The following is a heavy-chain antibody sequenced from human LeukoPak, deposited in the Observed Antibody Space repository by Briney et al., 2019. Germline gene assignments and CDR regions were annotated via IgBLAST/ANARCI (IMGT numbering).Heavy chain of an antibody. CDR2: IIPIFGTA. Sequence: SVKVSCKASGGTFSSYAISWVRQAPGQGLEWLGGIIPIFGTANYAQKFQGRVTITADESTSTAYMELSSLRSEDTAVYYCARESGSYSAFDYWGQGTLVTVSS. V-gene: IGHV1-69*13. D-gene: IGHD1-26*01. CDR1: GGTFSSYA. J-gene: IGHJ4*02. CDR3: ARESGSYSAFDY.